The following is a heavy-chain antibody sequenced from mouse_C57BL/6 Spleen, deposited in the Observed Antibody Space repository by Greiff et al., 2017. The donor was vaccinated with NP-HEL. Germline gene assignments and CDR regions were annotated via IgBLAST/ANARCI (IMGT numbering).Heavy chain of an antibody. J-gene: IGHJ2*01. CDR2: INYDGSST. CDR3: ARVRDYYGSSRDYFDY. D-gene: IGHD1-1*01. V-gene: IGHV5-16*01. Sequence: EVKLVESEGGLVQPGSSMKLSCTASGFTFSDYYMAWVRQVPEKGLEWVANINYDGSSTYYLDSLKSRFIISRDNAKNILYLQMSSLKSEDTATYYCARVRDYYGSSRDYFDYWGQGTTLTVSS. CDR1: GFTFSDYY.